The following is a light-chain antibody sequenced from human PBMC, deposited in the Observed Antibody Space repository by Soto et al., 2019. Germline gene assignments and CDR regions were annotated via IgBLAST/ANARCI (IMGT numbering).Light chain of an antibody. J-gene: IGLJ1*01. V-gene: IGLV2-23*01. CDR2: EGS. CDR3: CSYAGSSTYV. Sequence: QSVLTQPRSVSGSPGQSVTISCTGTSSDVGGYKYVSWYQQHPGKAPKLMIYEGSKRPSGVSNRFSGSKSGNTASLTISGLQAEDEADYYCCSYAGSSTYVFGTGTKVTVL. CDR1: SSDVGGYKY.